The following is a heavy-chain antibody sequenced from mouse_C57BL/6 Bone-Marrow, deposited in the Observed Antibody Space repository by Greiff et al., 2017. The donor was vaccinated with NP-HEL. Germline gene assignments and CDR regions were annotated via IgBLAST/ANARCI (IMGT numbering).Heavy chain of an antibody. D-gene: IGHD2-2*01. V-gene: IGHV1-59*01. CDR2: IDPSDSYT. CDR1: GYTFTSYW. CDR3: ARVGYSSYFVV. Sequence: QVQLQQPGAELVRPGTSVKLSCKASGYTFTSYWMHWVKQRPGQGLEWIGVIDPSDSYTNYNQKFKGKAILTVDTSSSTAYMQLSSLTSEDSAVYYCARVGYSSYFVVWGTGTPVTVSS. J-gene: IGHJ1*03.